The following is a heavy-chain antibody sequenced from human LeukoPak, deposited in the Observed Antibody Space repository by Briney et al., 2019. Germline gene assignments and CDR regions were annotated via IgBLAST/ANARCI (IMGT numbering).Heavy chain of an antibody. CDR3: ARVSVQQQLALFDY. Sequence: PSETLSLTCAVSGDSISSSHWWTWVRQPPGKGLEWIGEIYHRGTTNYNLSLKSRVTISVDRSKNQFSLRLTSVTAADTAVYYCARVSVQQQLALFDYWGQGTLVTVSS. D-gene: IGHD6-13*01. CDR1: GDSISSSHW. V-gene: IGHV4-4*02. CDR2: IYHRGTT. J-gene: IGHJ4*02.